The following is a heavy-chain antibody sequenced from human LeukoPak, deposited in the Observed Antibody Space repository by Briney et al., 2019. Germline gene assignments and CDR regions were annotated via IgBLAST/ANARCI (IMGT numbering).Heavy chain of an antibody. CDR3: ARAVEKSLDY. Sequence: GGSLRLSCAASGFTFSSYWMSWVRQAPGKGLGWVANIKQDGREKYYVDSVKGRFTISRDNAKNPLYLQMNSLRAEDTAVYYCARAVEKSLDYWGQGTLVTVSS. CDR1: GFTFSSYW. CDR2: IKQDGREK. V-gene: IGHV3-7*01. J-gene: IGHJ4*02.